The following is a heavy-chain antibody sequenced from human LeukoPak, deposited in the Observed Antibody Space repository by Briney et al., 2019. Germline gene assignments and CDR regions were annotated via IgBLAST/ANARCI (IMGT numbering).Heavy chain of an antibody. CDR1: GGTFSSYA. J-gene: IGHJ6*03. CDR3: ARIPGIAAAGLNYYYYYYMDV. V-gene: IGHV1-69*05. CDR2: IIPIFGTA. Sequence: SVTVSCKASGGTFSSYAISWVRQAPGQGLEWMGGIIPIFGTANYAQKFQGRVTITTDESTSTAYMELSSLRSEDTAVYYCARIPGIAAAGLNYYYYYYMDVWGKGTTVTVSS. D-gene: IGHD6-13*01.